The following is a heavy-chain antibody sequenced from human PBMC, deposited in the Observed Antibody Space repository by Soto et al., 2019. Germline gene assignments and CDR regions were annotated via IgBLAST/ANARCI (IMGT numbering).Heavy chain of an antibody. CDR1: GYPFIKYG. CDR3: ATSSDAGFDP. Sequence: QLQLVQSAAEVKKPGASVRVSCKAYGYPFIKYGISWIRQAPEQRLEWMGWIKVDSGYTNYAQKFQGRVTMTADTSSDTAFMELRSLRLDDTAVYFCATSSDAGFDPWGQGTLVSVSS. J-gene: IGHJ5*02. V-gene: IGHV1-18*04. CDR2: IKVDSGYT.